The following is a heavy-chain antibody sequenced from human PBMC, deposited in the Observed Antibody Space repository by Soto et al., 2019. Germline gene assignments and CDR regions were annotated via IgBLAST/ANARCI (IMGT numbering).Heavy chain of an antibody. Sequence: QVQLVQSGAEVKKPGSSVKVSCKASGGTFSSYAISWVRQAPGQGLEWMGEIIPIFGTANYAQQFQGRVTITADESTSTAYIELSSRRSDDTAVYYCATGRGPSSGDYPYWFDPWGQGTLFTVSS. CDR2: IIPIFGTA. J-gene: IGHJ5*02. V-gene: IGHV1-69*12. D-gene: IGHD3-22*01. CDR3: ATGRGPSSGDYPYWFDP. CDR1: GGTFSSYA.